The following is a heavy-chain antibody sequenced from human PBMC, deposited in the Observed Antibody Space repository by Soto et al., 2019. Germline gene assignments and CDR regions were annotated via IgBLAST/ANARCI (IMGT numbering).Heavy chain of an antibody. CDR1: GGSISSYY. J-gene: IGHJ4*02. CDR3: ASGLRDYYFDY. V-gene: IGHV4-59*01. D-gene: IGHD3-10*01. CDR2: IYYSGST. Sequence: SETLSLTCTVSGGSISSYYWSWIRQPPGKGLEWIGYIYYSGSTNYNPSLKSRGTISVDTSKNQFSLKLSSVTAADTAVDYGASGLRDYYFDYWGQGTLGTVAS.